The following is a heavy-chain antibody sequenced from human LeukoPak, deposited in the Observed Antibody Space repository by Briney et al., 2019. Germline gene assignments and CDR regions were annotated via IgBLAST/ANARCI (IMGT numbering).Heavy chain of an antibody. Sequence: SETLSLTCAVYGGSFSGYYWSWIRQPPGKGLEWIGEIYHSGSTNYNPSLKSRVTISVDKSKNQFSLKLSSVTAADTAVYYCARNVVATTKPYYFDYWGQGTLVTVSS. CDR3: ARNVVATTKPYYFDY. CDR2: IYHSGST. V-gene: IGHV4-34*01. D-gene: IGHD5-12*01. CDR1: GGSFSGYY. J-gene: IGHJ4*02.